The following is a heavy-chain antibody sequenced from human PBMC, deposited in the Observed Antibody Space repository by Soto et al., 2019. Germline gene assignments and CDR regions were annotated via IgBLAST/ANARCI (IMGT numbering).Heavy chain of an antibody. CDR1: GYTFTSYY. D-gene: IGHD4-17*01. CDR2: IEPSGGSR. Sequence: ASVKVSCKASGYTFTSYYMHWVRQAPGQGLEWMGVIEPSGGSRSYTQKFQGRVTMTRDTSTSTVYMELSSLRSEDTAVYYCGRTTMTFYYFDFWGQGTLVTVSS. V-gene: IGHV1-46*01. CDR3: GRTTMTFYYFDF. J-gene: IGHJ4*02.